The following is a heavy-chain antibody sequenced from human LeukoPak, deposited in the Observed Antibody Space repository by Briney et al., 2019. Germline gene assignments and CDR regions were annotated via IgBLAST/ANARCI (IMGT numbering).Heavy chain of an antibody. CDR1: GYSFTCFY. CDR3: ATNHGGDSGFDH. D-gene: IGHD4-23*01. V-gene: IGHV1-46*01. J-gene: IGHJ5*02. Sequence: ASVKVSCRASGYSFTCFYMHCVRQAPGQGLEWMGMINPTGDSTNYARKFQGRVTMTRDVSTNTLSMQLSSLTSDDTAIYYCATNHGGDSGFDHWGQGTLVTVSS. CDR2: INPTGDST.